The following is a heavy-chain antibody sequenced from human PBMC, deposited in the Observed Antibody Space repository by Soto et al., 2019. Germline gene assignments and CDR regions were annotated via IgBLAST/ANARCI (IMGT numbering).Heavy chain of an antibody. CDR1: ENTFSTYL. D-gene: IGHD1-1*01. CDR2: HNGYNGQT. Sequence: ASVKVSCKASENTFSTYLVHWVRQVHGQGREWMGWHNGYNGQTEYSQKFQGRVTITRDTSAKTAYLELRSLTSVDSAAYYCAGPHDRDGFGTWGQGTLVTVSS. CDR3: AGPHDRDGFGT. J-gene: IGHJ5*02. V-gene: IGHV1-3*01.